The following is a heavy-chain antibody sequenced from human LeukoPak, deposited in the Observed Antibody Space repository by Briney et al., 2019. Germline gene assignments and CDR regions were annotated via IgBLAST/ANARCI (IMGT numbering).Heavy chain of an antibody. CDR2: IRYDGSNQ. Sequence: GGPLRLSCAASGITFSSYGMHWVRQAPGKGLEWVAFIRYDGSNQYYADSVKGRFTISRDNPKNTLYLQMNSLRAEDTAVYYCAKDPVPAAIGGGYWGQGTLVTVSS. V-gene: IGHV3-30*02. J-gene: IGHJ4*02. CDR3: AKDPVPAAIGGGY. D-gene: IGHD2-2*02. CDR1: GITFSSYG.